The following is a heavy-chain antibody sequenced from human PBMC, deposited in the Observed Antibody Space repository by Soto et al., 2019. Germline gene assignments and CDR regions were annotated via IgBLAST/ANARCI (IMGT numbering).Heavy chain of an antibody. Sequence: ASVKVSCKASGYSFTSYDLYWVRQAPGQRLEWMGWSNAGNGNTKYSQKVQGRVTMTSDTSASTAYMELSSLRSEDTAVYFCARGVENIVVVLDVFVYYGMDVWGQGTTVTVSS. CDR1: GYSFTSYD. J-gene: IGHJ6*02. CDR2: SNAGNGNT. V-gene: IGHV1-3*01. D-gene: IGHD2-2*01. CDR3: ARGVENIVVVLDVFVYYGMDV.